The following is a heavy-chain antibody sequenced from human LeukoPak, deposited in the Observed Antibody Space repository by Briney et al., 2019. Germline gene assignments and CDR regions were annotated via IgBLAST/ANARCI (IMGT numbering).Heavy chain of an antibody. CDR3: ARSYYYYGMDV. V-gene: IGHV2-70*11. CDR2: IDWDDDK. CDR1: GFSRSTSGMC. Sequence: SGPALVKPTQTLTLTCTFSGFSRSTSGMCVSWVRQPPGKALEWLARIDWDDDKYYSTSLKTRLTISKDTSKNQVVLTMTNMDPVDTATYYCARSYYYYGMDVWGQGTTVTVSS. J-gene: IGHJ6*02.